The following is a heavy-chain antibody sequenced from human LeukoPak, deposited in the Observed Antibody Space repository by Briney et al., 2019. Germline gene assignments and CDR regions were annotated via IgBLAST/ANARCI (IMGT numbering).Heavy chain of an antibody. V-gene: IGHV3-23*01. D-gene: IGHD6-13*01. CDR3: APDLRGSAWSLDD. CDR1: GFTFSNYA. J-gene: IGHJ4*02. Sequence: PGGSLRLSCAASGFTFSNYAMSWVRQASGKGLEWVSLISGSGGGTYFADSVKGRFTISRDNSKNTLYLQMDGLRAEDTSIYYCAPDLRGSAWSLDDWGQGTLVIVSS. CDR2: ISGSGGGT.